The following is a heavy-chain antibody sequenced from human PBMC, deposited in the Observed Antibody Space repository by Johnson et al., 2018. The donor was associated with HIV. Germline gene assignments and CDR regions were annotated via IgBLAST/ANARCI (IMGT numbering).Heavy chain of an antibody. CDR2: VSSNGGST. CDR3: ARDALLRFLEWFI. CDR1: GFTVSSNY. D-gene: IGHD3-3*01. J-gene: IGHJ3*02. Sequence: VQLVESGGGVVQPGRSLRLSCAASGFTVSSNYMSWVRQAPGKGLEYVSAVSSNGGSTYYANSVRGRFIISRDNSKNTLYLQMNSLRAEDTAVYHCARDALLRFLEWFIWGQGTMVTVSS. V-gene: IGHV3-64*01.